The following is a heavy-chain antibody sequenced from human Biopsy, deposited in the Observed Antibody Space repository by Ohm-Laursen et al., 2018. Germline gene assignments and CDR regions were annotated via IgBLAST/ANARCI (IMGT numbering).Heavy chain of an antibody. CDR3: ARGDYFDSNGYFWFDP. J-gene: IGHJ5*02. Sequence: TLSLTCTVSGGSISSGGSYWSWIRQRPGKGLEWIGYIFNSANTYYNPSLKNLITISGDTSKNRFSLKLNSVTAADTAVYYCARGDYFDSNGYFWFDPWGQGTLVTVSS. CDR1: GGSISSGGSY. D-gene: IGHD3-22*01. V-gene: IGHV4-31*01. CDR2: IFNSANT.